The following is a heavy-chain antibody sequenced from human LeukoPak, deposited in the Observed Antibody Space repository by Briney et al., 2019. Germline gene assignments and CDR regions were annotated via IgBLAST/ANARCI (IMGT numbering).Heavy chain of an antibody. Sequence: SQTLSLTCAVSGGSIGSGGYSWSWIRQPPGKGLEWIGYIYHSGSTYYNPSLKSRVTISVDRFKNQFSLKLSSVTAADTAVYYCASRYCSGGSCYWFDPWGQGTLVTVSS. CDR3: ASRYCSGGSCYWFDP. CDR2: IYHSGST. D-gene: IGHD2-15*01. V-gene: IGHV4-30-2*01. CDR1: GGSIGSGGYS. J-gene: IGHJ5*02.